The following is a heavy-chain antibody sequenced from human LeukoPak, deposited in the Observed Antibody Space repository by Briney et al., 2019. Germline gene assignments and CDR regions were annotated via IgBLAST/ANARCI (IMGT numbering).Heavy chain of an antibody. V-gene: IGHV3-7*01. Sequence: GGSLRLSCAASAFTFSTYWMSWLRQAPGKGLEWVANIKEDGSEIQHVDSGKGRFTISRNNAKNSLYLQINSLRAEDTAVYYCARDRGYSTFDYWGQGTLVTVSS. D-gene: IGHD4-23*01. CDR3: ARDRGYSTFDY. CDR1: AFTFSTYW. J-gene: IGHJ4*02. CDR2: IKEDGSEI.